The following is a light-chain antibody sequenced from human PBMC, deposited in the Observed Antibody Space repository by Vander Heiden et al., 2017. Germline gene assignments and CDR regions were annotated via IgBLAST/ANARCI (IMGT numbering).Light chain of an antibody. Sequence: QTVVTQEHSLTVSPGGTVTPTCASSTGAVTSGYDRNWVRQKPGQAPRALIYSTGNNRSWTPARFSGSLLGGKAALTLSGVQPEEEAEYYCLLYYSGAQLVFGGGTKLTVL. V-gene: IGLV7-43*01. CDR3: LLYYSGAQLV. CDR2: STG. J-gene: IGLJ2*01. CDR1: TGAVTSGYD.